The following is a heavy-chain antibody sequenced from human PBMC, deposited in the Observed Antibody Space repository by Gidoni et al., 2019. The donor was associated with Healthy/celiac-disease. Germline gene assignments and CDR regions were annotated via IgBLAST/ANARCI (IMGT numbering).Heavy chain of an antibody. Sequence: EVQLVESGGGLVQPGGSLRLSCAAHGFTFSRYWMSWVRQAPGKGLEWVANIKQDGSEKYYVDSVKGRFTISRDNAKNSLYLQMNSLRAEDTAVYYCAITPESFDYWGQGTLVTVSS. CDR1: GFTFSRYW. CDR2: IKQDGSEK. V-gene: IGHV3-7*03. J-gene: IGHJ4*02. CDR3: AITPESFDY.